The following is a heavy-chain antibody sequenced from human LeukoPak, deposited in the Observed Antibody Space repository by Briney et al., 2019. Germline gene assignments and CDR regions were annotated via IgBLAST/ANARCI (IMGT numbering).Heavy chain of an antibody. J-gene: IGHJ4*02. CDR1: GFSFSSYE. D-gene: IGHD2-15*01. V-gene: IGHV3-48*03. CDR3: ASKGGFDD. Sequence: QAGGSLTLSCAASGFSFSSYEMNWVRQAPGKGLEWVSYISSSGSAILYADSVKGRFTISRENAKDSLFLQMNSLRAEDTAFYYCASKGGFDDWGQGTLVTVSS. CDR2: ISSSGSAI.